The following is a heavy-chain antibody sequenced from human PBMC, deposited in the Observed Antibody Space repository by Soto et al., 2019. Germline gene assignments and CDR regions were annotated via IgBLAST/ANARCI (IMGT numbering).Heavy chain of an antibody. V-gene: IGHV4-31*03. D-gene: IGHD3-10*01. Sequence: SETLSLTCTVSGGSISSAGYCWSWIRQHPGKGLEWIGYIYYSGSTYYNPSLKSRVIISVDTSQNQFSLKLSSVTAADTAVYYCARVVLWFGELLSPGYFDYWVQGTLVTVSS. J-gene: IGHJ4*02. CDR2: IYYSGST. CDR1: GGSISSAGYC. CDR3: ARVVLWFGELLSPGYFDY.